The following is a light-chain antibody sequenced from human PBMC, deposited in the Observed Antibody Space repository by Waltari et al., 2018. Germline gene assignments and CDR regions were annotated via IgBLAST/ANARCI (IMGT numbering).Light chain of an antibody. J-gene: IGKJ2*01. CDR1: QRVLDSSNNKNY. Sequence: IAVPQSPASLAVSLGERAPINCTPSQRVLDSSNNKNYLAWYQQKPGQPPKLLIYWASSRESGVPDRFSGSGSGTDFTLSISSLQAEDVAVYYCQQYYYTPLVTFGQGTKLEI. CDR3: QQYYYTPLVT. V-gene: IGKV4-1*01. CDR2: WAS.